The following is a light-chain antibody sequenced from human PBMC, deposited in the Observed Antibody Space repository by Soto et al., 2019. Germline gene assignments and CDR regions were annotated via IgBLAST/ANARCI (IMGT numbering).Light chain of an antibody. CDR3: QQYYSSPPWT. V-gene: IGKV4-1*01. CDR2: WAS. CDR1: QSVLYSSNNKNY. J-gene: IGKJ1*01. Sequence: DIVMTQSPDSLAVSLGERATINCKSSQSVLYSSNNKNYIAWYQQKPGQPPKLLIYWASIREFGVPDRFSVSGSGTDFTLTISSLLAEDVAVSYCQQYYSSPPWTFGQGTKVEIK.